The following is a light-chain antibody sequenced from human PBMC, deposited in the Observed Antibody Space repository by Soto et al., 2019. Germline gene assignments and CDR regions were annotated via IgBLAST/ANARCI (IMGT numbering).Light chain of an antibody. V-gene: IGKV3D-15*01. CDR2: GAS. J-gene: IGKJ1*01. CDR3: QQHNNWPPA. Sequence: EIVMTQSPATLSVSPGERATLSCRASQSVSSNLAWYQQKPGQAPRLLIYGASIRATGIPARFSGSGSGTEFTLTISSLQSEDFAVYYCQQHNNWPPAFGQGTKVEIK. CDR1: QSVSSN.